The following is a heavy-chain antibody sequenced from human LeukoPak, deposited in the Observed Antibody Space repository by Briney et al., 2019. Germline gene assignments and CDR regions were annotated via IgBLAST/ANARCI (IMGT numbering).Heavy chain of an antibody. CDR1: GFTFTRYA. D-gene: IGHD6-19*01. CDR3: AKESSSRGWYGPDY. J-gene: IGHJ4*02. CDR2: ITGDGDDA. V-gene: IGHV3-23*01. Sequence: GGSLRLSCAASGFTFTRYAMTWVRQAPGRGLEWVPTITGDGDDAYYPDSVKGRFTTSRDNAKNTLYLQMNSLRADDTAVYYCAKESSSRGWYGPDYWGQGTLVTVSS.